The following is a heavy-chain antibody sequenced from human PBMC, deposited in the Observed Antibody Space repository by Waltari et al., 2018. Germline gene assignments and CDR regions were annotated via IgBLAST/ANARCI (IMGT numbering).Heavy chain of an antibody. D-gene: IGHD2-2*01. Sequence: EVQLLESGGGLVQPGGSLRLSCAASGFTFSSYDMSWVRHAPGKGWEWGSVIGSSGSNTYYAGSVKGRFTISRDGSKNTLYLQMNSLRAEDTAVYYGAKGPAARTNWFDPWGQGTLVTVSS. CDR1: GFTFSSYD. CDR3: AKGPAARTNWFDP. J-gene: IGHJ5*02. CDR2: IGSSGSNT. V-gene: IGHV3-23*01.